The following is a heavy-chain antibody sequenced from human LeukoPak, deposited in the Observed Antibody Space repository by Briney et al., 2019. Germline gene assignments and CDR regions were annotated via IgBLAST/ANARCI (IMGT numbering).Heavy chain of an antibody. J-gene: IGHJ1*01. CDR2: IYYSGST. D-gene: IGHD2-15*01. Sequence: SEPLSLTCTVSGDSISSYYWGCIPQPPGKALEGLGYIYYSGSTNYNPSLKCRLPISVDKPKNHFSLKRTSVPAADASVYFYAGGFCRGESCYSSEYFQHWGQGTLVTVSS. CDR3: AGGFCRGESCYSSEYFQH. V-gene: IGHV4-59*12. CDR1: GDSISSYY.